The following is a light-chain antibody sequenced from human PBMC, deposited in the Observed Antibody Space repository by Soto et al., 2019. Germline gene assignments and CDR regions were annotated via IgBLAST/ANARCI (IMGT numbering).Light chain of an antibody. CDR2: GAS. CDR1: QSVSSSY. Sequence: EIVLTQSPGTLSLSPGERATLSCRASQSVSSSYLAWYQQKPGQAPRLLIYGASSRATGIPDRFSGSGSGTVFTLTISRLEPEDSAVYYCLQYGSSPRTFGQGTKVEIK. J-gene: IGKJ1*01. CDR3: LQYGSSPRT. V-gene: IGKV3-20*01.